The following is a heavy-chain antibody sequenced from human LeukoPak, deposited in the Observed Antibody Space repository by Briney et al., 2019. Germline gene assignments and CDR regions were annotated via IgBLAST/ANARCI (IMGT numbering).Heavy chain of an antibody. CDR1: GGSISSYY. V-gene: IGHV4-59*01. D-gene: IGHD3-22*01. J-gene: IGHJ4*02. CDR3: ARSSSAHYYDSSGYLPSHFDY. CDR2: ISYSGST. Sequence: PSETLSLTCTVSGGSISSYYWSWIRQPPGKGLELIGYISYSGSTNYNPSLKSRVTISVDTSKNQFSLKLSSVTAADTAVYYCARSSSAHYYDSSGYLPSHFDYWGQGTLVTVSS.